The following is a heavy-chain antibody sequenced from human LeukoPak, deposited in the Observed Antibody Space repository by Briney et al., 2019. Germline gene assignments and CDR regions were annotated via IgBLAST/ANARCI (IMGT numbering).Heavy chain of an antibody. V-gene: IGHV3-7*01. Sequence: PGGSLRLSCAASGFTFSGYWISWVRQAPGKGLEWVANIKQDGSATYYVDSVKGRFTISRDNAKNSLYLQMNSLRAEDTAVYYCARMYSSSWYSWGQGTLVTVSS. D-gene: IGHD6-13*01. CDR3: ARMYSSSWYS. J-gene: IGHJ4*02. CDR1: GFTFSGYW. CDR2: IKQDGSAT.